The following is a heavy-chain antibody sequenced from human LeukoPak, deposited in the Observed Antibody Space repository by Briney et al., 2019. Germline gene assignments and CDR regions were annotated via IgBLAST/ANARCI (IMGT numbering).Heavy chain of an antibody. CDR3: ARNGGNSDYDY. V-gene: IGHV4-4*02. J-gene: IGHJ4*02. CDR1: GGSISSSSSIC. CDR2: IYHNGAT. D-gene: IGHD4-23*01. Sequence: TTETLSLTSAVSGGSISSSSSICWTWVRQPPGEGLEWIGEIYHNGATNYNPSLKSRVTMLLDKSKNQFFLKLNSVTAADTAVYYCARNGGNSDYDYWGQGTLVTVSA.